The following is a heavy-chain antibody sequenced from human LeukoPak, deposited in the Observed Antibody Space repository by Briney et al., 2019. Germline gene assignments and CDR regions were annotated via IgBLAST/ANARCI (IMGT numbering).Heavy chain of an antibody. D-gene: IGHD3-9*01. CDR2: INHSGST. V-gene: IGHV4-34*01. CDR1: GGSFSGYY. CDR3: ARDNYDRTHAFDI. Sequence: SETLSLTCAVYGGSFSGYYWSWIRQPPGKGLEWIGEINHSGSTNYNPSLKSQVTISVDTSKNQFSLKLSSVTAADTAVYYCARDNYDRTHAFDIWGQGTMVTVSS. J-gene: IGHJ3*02.